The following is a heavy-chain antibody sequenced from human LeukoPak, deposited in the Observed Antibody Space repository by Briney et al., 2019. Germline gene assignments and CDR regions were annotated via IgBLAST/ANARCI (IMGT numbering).Heavy chain of an antibody. J-gene: IGHJ4*02. D-gene: IGHD6-19*01. V-gene: IGHV3-23*01. CDR2: ITGSGGNT. CDR3: AKDPAVAVH. Sequence: PGGSLRLSCAASGFTFSNYAMSWVRQAPGKGLEWVSAITGSGGNTYYADSVKGRFTISRVNSKNTLFLQMNSLRAEDTAVYYCAKDPAVAVHWGQGTLVTVSS. CDR1: GFTFSNYA.